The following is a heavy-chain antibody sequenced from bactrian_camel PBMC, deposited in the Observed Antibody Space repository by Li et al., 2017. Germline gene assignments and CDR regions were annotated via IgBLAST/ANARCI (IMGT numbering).Heavy chain of an antibody. V-gene: IGHV3-2*01. Sequence: VQLVESGGGLVQPGGSLRLSCAASGFMFSSSDMAWVRQAPGKGLEWVSGIYSDGSNTYYADFVKGRFTISRDNAKNTLYLQMNSLKTEDTAMYYCATGGAVSEPLRRKREVPLKIPIFRCVASQIDWLTFKGQGTQVTVS. D-gene: IGHD3*01. CDR2: IYSDGSNT. CDR1: GFMFSSSD. J-gene: IGHJ4*01.